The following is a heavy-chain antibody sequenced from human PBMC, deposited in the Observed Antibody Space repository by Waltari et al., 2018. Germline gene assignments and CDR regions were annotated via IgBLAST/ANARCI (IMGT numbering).Heavy chain of an antibody. CDR1: GYTFTSYG. Sequence: QVQLVQSGAEVKKPGASVKVSCKASGYTFTSYGISWVRQAPGQGIEWMGWISAYNGNTNYAQKRQGRVTMNTDTSTSTAYMELRSLRSDDTAVYYCARDRNYCSGGSCYPTPYYYYGMDVWGQGTTVTVSS. V-gene: IGHV1-18*01. CDR3: ARDRNYCSGGSCYPTPYYYYGMDV. CDR2: ISAYNGNT. J-gene: IGHJ6*02. D-gene: IGHD2-15*01.